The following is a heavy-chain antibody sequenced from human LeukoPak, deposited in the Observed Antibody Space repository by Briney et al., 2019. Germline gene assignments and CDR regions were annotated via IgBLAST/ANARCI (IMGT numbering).Heavy chain of an antibody. CDR1: GYTFTSYY. J-gene: IGHJ5*02. CDR3: ARGRFYDFWSGAYRSQGFDP. D-gene: IGHD3-3*01. Sequence: ASVKVSRKASGYTFTSYYMHWVRQPPGQGLEWVGIINLSGGSTSYAQKFQGRVTMTRDTSTSTVYMELSSLRSEDTAVYYCARGRFYDFWSGAYRSQGFDPWGQGTLVTVSS. CDR2: INLSGGST. V-gene: IGHV1-46*01.